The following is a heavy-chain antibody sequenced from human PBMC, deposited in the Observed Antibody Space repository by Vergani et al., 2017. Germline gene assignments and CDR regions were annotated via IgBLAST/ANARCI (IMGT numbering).Heavy chain of an antibody. J-gene: IGHJ4*02. Sequence: QGQLQESGPGLVKPSETLSLTCAVSGQSISSGYYWGWIRQPPRKGLEWIGSIYHSGTIYYNPSLKSRVTISVDTSKNQFSLRLNSVTAADTAVYYCARGSRAAGYSGPDSWGQGTRVTVSS. CDR2: IYHSGTI. D-gene: IGHD6-13*01. CDR1: GQSISSGYY. V-gene: IGHV4-38-2*01. CDR3: ARGSRAAGYSGPDS.